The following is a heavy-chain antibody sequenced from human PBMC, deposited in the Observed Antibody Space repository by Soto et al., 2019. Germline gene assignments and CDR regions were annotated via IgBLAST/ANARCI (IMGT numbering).Heavy chain of an antibody. CDR2: ISYDGSNK. CDR1: GFTFSSYA. CDR3: ARGWYCTNGVCSYYYGMDV. J-gene: IGHJ6*02. Sequence: SLRLSCAASGFTFSSYAMHWVRQAPGKGLEWVAVISYDGSNKYYADSVKGRFTISRDNSKNTLYLQMNSLRAEDTAVYYCARGWYCTNGVCSYYYGMDVWGQGTTVTVSS. V-gene: IGHV3-30-3*01. D-gene: IGHD2-8*01.